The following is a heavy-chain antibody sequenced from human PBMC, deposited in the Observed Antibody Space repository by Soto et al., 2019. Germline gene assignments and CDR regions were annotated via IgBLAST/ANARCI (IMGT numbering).Heavy chain of an antibody. CDR2: ISGSGGST. Sequence: GGSLRLSCAASGFTFSSYAMSWVRQAPGKGLEWVSAISGSGGSTYYADSVKGRFTISRDNSKNTLYLQMNSLRAEDTAVYYCAKDLVRYSNYGYYYGMDVWGQGTTVTVSS. D-gene: IGHD4-4*01. CDR1: GFTFSSYA. J-gene: IGHJ6*02. CDR3: AKDLVRYSNYGYYYGMDV. V-gene: IGHV3-23*01.